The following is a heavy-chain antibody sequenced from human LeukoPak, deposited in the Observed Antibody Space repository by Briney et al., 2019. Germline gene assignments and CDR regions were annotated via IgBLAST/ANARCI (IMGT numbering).Heavy chain of an antibody. Sequence: SVKVSCKASGGTFISYAISWVRQAPGQGRDWMGGIIPIFGTSNYAQKFQGRVTITAYESTSTAYMELSSLRSEDTAVYYCAIWLGPSYYYYYLAVWGKGTTVTVSS. CDR2: IIPIFGTS. J-gene: IGHJ6*03. V-gene: IGHV1-69*13. CDR3: AIWLGPSYYYYYLAV. D-gene: IGHD5-12*01. CDR1: GGTFISYA.